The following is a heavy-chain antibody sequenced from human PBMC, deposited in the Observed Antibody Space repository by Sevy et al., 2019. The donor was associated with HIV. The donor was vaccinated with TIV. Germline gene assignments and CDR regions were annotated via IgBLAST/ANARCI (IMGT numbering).Heavy chain of an antibody. J-gene: IGHJ4*02. CDR3: AREGCTKPHDY. D-gene: IGHD2-8*01. V-gene: IGHV3-23*01. CDR2: LSFGCGEI. Sequence: GGSLGLSCAASGFTFSKYSMSWVRQPPGKGLEWVSILSFGCGEINYADSVKGRFTISRDNSKSSVYLQMNNLRPEDTAVYYCAREGCTKPHDYWGQGTLVIVSS. CDR1: GFTFSKYS.